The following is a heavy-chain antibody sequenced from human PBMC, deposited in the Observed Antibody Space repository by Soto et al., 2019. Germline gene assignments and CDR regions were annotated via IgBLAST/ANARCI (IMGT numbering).Heavy chain of an antibody. Sequence: PGESLKISCKGSGYSFTSYWIGWVRQMPGKGLEWMGIIYPGDSDTRYSPSFQGQVTISADKSISTAYLQWSSLKASDTAMYYCARISSYHNSRSRDVTFDIWGQGTMVTVSS. CDR1: GYSFTSYW. CDR2: IYPGDSDT. J-gene: IGHJ3*02. CDR3: ARISSYHNSRSRDVTFDI. V-gene: IGHV5-51*01. D-gene: IGHD1-1*01.